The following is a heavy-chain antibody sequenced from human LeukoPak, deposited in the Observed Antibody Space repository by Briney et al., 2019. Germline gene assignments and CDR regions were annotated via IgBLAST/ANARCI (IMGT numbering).Heavy chain of an antibody. CDR1: GGSISSGDYY. CDR3: ARVPYCSSTSCYGWFDP. CDR2: IYYTGST. Sequence: SQTLSLTCTVSGGSISSGDYYWSWIRQHPGKGLEWIGYIYYTGSTYYNPSPKSRFTISIDTSKNQFSLKLTSVTAADTAVYYCARVPYCSSTSCYGWFDPWGQGTLVTVSS. V-gene: IGHV4-31*03. D-gene: IGHD2-2*01. J-gene: IGHJ5*02.